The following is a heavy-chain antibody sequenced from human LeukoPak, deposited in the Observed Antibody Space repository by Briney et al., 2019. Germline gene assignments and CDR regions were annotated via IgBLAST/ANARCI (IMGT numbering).Heavy chain of an antibody. CDR2: INAGNGNT. J-gene: IGHJ6*02. D-gene: IGHD6-19*01. CDR3: TRHLTAVAVNYSSYGMDV. Sequence: ASVKVSCKASGYTFTSYAMHWVRQAPGQRLEWMGWINAGNGNTKYAQKFQGRVTITRDTSATTAYMELSSLRSEDTAVYYCTRHLTAVAVNYSSYGMDVWGQGTTVTVSS. CDR1: GYTFTSYA. V-gene: IGHV1-3*01.